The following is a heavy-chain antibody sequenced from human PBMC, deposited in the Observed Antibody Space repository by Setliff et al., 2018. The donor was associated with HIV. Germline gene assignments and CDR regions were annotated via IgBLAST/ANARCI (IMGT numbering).Heavy chain of an antibody. CDR2: INHSGST. J-gene: IGHJ4*02. D-gene: IGHD2-21*01. CDR1: GGSFSGYY. V-gene: IGHV4-34*01. Sequence: SETLSLTCAVYGGSFSGYYWSWIRQPPGKGLEWIGEINHSGSTNYNPSLKSRVTMSVDTSQSQVSLDLDSVTAADTAVYYCTRDLTGFGSIFKYWGQGTLVTVSS. CDR3: TRDLTGFGSIFKY.